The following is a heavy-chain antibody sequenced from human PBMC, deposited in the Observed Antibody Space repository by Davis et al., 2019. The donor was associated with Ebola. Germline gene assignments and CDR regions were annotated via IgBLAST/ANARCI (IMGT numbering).Heavy chain of an antibody. V-gene: IGHV1-18*01. CDR2: ISAYNGNT. Sequence: ASVKVSCKASGYTFTSYGISWVRQAPGQGLEWMGWISAYNGNTNYAQKLQGRVTMTTDTSTSTVYMELSSLRSEDTAVYYCARVDFWSGYPTDYYGMDVWGQGTTVTVSS. J-gene: IGHJ6*02. CDR3: ARVDFWSGYPTDYYGMDV. CDR1: GYTFTSYG. D-gene: IGHD3-3*01.